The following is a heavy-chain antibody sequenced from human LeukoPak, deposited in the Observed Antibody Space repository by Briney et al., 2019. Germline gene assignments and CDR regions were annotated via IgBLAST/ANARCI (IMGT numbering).Heavy chain of an antibody. CDR3: AKDIRAITFGGVIDP. CDR1: GFNISPYT. Sequence: PGGSLRLSCAASGFNISPYTMHWLRQAPGKGLEWVSYISSSSSTMYYTESVKGRFTISRDNAKNSLYLQMNSLRAEDTALYYCAKDIRAITFGGVIDPWGQGTLVTVSS. CDR2: ISSSSSTM. D-gene: IGHD3-16*01. V-gene: IGHV3-48*04. J-gene: IGHJ5*02.